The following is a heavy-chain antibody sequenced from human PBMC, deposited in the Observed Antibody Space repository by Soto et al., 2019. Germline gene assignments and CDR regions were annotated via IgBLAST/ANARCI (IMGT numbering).Heavy chain of an antibody. V-gene: IGHV4-39*02. J-gene: IGHJ4*02. Sequence: QLQLQESGPGLVKPSETLSLTCTVSGGSISSSSYYWGWIRQPPGKGLEWIGSIYYRGNTYYNPSPQSRVTISVETSKNQFSLKLSSVTAADTAVYYCAREGGGYCSGGSCQVDYWGQGNLVTVSS. CDR1: GGSISSSSYY. CDR2: IYYRGNT. D-gene: IGHD2-15*01. CDR3: AREGGGYCSGGSCQVDY.